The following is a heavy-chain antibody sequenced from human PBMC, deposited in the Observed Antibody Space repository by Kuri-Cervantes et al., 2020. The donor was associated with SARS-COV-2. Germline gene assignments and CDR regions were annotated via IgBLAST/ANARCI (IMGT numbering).Heavy chain of an antibody. D-gene: IGHD3-22*01. CDR3: ARSRAMIVAQADAFDI. Sequence: GSLRLSCTVSGGSISSSSYYWGWIRQPPGKGLEWIGSIYYSGSTYYNPSLKSRVTISVDTSKNQFSLKLSSVTAADTAVYYCARSRAMIVAQADAFDIWGQGTIVTVSS. CDR1: GGSISSSSYY. CDR2: IYYSGST. V-gene: IGHV4-39*01. J-gene: IGHJ3*02.